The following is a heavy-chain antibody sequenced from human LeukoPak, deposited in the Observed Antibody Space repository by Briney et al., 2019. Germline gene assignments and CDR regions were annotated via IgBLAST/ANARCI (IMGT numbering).Heavy chain of an antibody. CDR1: GFTFRNHW. CDR2: ISSDGSST. CDR3: ARDQRVTGRPDIDY. D-gene: IGHD6-6*01. J-gene: IGHJ4*02. Sequence: GGSLRLSCAASGFTFRNHWMHRVRQTPGKGLVWASRISSDGSSTTYADSVKGRFTISRDNAKNTLYLQMNNLRAEDTAMYYCARDQRVTGRPDIDYWGQGTLAIVSS. V-gene: IGHV3-74*03.